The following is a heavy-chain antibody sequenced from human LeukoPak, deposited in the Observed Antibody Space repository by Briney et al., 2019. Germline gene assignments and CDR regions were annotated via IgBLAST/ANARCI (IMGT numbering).Heavy chain of an antibody. CDR3: ARAGEGLPSYGFDM. V-gene: IGHV3-74*01. Sequence: QPGGSLRLSCAASGFTFSSHWMHWVRQGPGKGLVWVSSINRDGSSTGYEDSVQGRFTISRENAKNTLDLQMNNLRAEDTAVYYCARAGEGLPSYGFDMWGQGKKVSVST. CDR1: GFTFSSHW. J-gene: IGHJ3*02. CDR2: INRDGSST. D-gene: IGHD4-11*01.